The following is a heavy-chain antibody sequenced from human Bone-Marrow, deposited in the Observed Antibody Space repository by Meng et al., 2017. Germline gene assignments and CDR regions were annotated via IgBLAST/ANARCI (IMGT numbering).Heavy chain of an antibody. CDR1: GGSFSGYS. Sequence: VPQQQGVAVWLKPLKPLSPACAVFGGSFSGYSWSWIRQPPGKGLEWIGEINHSGSTYYTPSLKSRVTITVDTSKNQFSLKLSSVTAADTAVYYCARGVASPIFSTVVTPAFDYWGQGTLVTVSS. V-gene: IGHV4-34*01. J-gene: IGHJ4*02. CDR3: ARGVASPIFSTVVTPAFDY. CDR2: INHSGST. D-gene: IGHD4-23*01.